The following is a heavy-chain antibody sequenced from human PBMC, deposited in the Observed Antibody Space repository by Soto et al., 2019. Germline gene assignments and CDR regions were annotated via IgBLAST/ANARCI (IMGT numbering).Heavy chain of an antibody. CDR3: ARGGQCSTSSWGNWFDP. D-gene: IGHD6-6*01. CDR2: INPSAGRT. Sequence: QVQLVQSGAEVKKPGASVKVSCKASGYTFTSYYIHWVRQAPGQGLEWMGIINPSAGRTSSAQKFQGRVTMTRDTSTSTVYMELSSLISEDTAVYYCARGGQCSTSSWGNWFDPWGQGTLVTVSS. J-gene: IGHJ5*02. V-gene: IGHV1-46*01. CDR1: GYTFTSYY.